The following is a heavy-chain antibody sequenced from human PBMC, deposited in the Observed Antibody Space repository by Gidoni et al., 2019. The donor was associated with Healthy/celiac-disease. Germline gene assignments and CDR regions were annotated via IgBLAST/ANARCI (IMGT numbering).Heavy chain of an antibody. Sequence: EVQLVESGGGLVQPGRSLRISCAAAGFTFDAYAMHWVRQAPRKGLGWVSGISWNSGSIGYADSVKGRFTISRDNAKNSLYLQMNSLRAEDTALYYCAKDINHPIVGATTGFDYWGQGTLVTVSS. V-gene: IGHV3-9*01. J-gene: IGHJ4*02. CDR3: AKDINHPIVGATTGFDY. CDR1: GFTFDAYA. D-gene: IGHD1-26*01. CDR2: ISWNSGSI.